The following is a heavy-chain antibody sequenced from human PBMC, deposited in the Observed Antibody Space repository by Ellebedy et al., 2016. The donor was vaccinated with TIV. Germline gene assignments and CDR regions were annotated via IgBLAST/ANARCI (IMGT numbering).Heavy chain of an antibody. Sequence: GESLKTSCAASGFTFSGYWMSWVRQAPGKGLEWVANIKQDGSEKYHVDSVKGRFTISRDNAKNSLYLQMNSLRAEDTAVYYCASRQWLALDLWGQGTLITVSS. CDR1: GFTFSGYW. V-gene: IGHV3-7*01. CDR2: IKQDGSEK. CDR3: ASRQWLALDL. J-gene: IGHJ5*02. D-gene: IGHD6-19*01.